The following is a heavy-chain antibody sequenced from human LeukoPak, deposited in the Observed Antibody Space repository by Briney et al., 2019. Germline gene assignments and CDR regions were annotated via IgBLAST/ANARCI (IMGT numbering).Heavy chain of an antibody. CDR3: ARAPVGYSFGYRGTHFDY. CDR2: INEGGST. CDR1: GGSFSGYY. Sequence: PSETLSLTCAVYGGSFSGYYWSWIRQPPGKGLEWIGEINEGGSTNDNPSLESRISISVDTSKNQVSLTLTSLTAADTAVYYCARAPVGYSFGYRGTHFDYWGQGTLVTVSS. V-gene: IGHV4-34*01. D-gene: IGHD5-18*01. J-gene: IGHJ4*02.